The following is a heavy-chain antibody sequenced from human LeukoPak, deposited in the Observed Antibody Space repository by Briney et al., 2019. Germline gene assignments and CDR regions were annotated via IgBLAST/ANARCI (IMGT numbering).Heavy chain of an antibody. J-gene: IGHJ3*02. CDR3: ARESYYDSSGYSHDAFDI. CDR1: GGSFSGYY. D-gene: IGHD3-22*01. CDR2: INHSGSS. Sequence: SETLSLTCAVYGGSFSGYYRSWIRQPPGKGLEWIGAINHSGSSNYNPSLKSRVTISVDTSKNQFSLKLNSVTAADTAVYYCARESYYDSSGYSHDAFDIWGQGTMVTVSS. V-gene: IGHV4-34*01.